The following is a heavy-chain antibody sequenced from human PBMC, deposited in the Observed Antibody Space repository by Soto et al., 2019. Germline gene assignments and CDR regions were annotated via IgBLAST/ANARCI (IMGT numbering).Heavy chain of an antibody. CDR1: GSPFGNDL. Sequence: PGGSLRVSCSVSGSPFGNDLMRLVRQAPGKGLVWVSHINSDGSSTNYADFVKGRFTIARDNAKNTVYLQMNSLRAEDTAVYYCARDRSYSLDVWGQGTTVTVSS. V-gene: IGHV3-74*01. CDR3: ARDRSYSLDV. CDR2: INSDGSST. J-gene: IGHJ6*02.